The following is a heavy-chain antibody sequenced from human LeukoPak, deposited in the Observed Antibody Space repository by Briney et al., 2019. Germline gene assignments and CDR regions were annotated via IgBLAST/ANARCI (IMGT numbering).Heavy chain of an antibody. J-gene: IGHJ4*02. D-gene: IGHD6-19*01. CDR2: FRPGDGAT. V-gene: IGHV3-48*03. Sequence: RGCPRLSPAASVFTFKGYKIHWVRQAPGNGLKWISDFRPGDGATYYADTVKGPFTISRDNAKNSLFLQLNSLRAEYTAIYYCAREYISGWVNYWGQGPLVTVSS. CDR3: AREYISGWVNY. CDR1: VFTFKGYK.